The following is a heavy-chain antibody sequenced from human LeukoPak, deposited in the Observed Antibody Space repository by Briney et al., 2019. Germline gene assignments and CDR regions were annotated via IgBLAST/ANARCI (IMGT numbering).Heavy chain of an antibody. Sequence: SVKVSCKASGGTFSSYDISWVRQAPGQGLEWMGGIIPIFGTANYAQKFQGRVTITTDESTSTAYMELSSLRSEDTAVYYCARESVRIAAAERGYFDYWGQGTLVTVSS. CDR2: IIPIFGTA. J-gene: IGHJ4*02. CDR1: GGTFSSYD. CDR3: ARESVRIAAAERGYFDY. D-gene: IGHD6-13*01. V-gene: IGHV1-69*05.